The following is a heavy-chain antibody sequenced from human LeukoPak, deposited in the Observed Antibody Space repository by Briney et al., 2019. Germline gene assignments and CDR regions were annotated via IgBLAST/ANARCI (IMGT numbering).Heavy chain of an antibody. CDR3: ARDVEMATISLCDY. J-gene: IGHJ4*02. V-gene: IGHV3-9*01. Sequence: GRSLRLSCAASGFTFHDYAMHWVRQAPGKGLEWVSGLSWNSAGIGYADSVKGRFTISRDNAKNSLYLQMNSLRVEDTALYYCARDVEMATISLCDYWGQGTLVTVSS. CDR2: LSWNSAGI. D-gene: IGHD5-24*01. CDR1: GFTFHDYA.